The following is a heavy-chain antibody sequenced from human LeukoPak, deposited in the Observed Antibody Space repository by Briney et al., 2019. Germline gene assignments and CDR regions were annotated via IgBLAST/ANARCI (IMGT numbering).Heavy chain of an antibody. CDR2: IYTSGST. J-gene: IGHJ4*02. CDR3: ASSIAAFFDY. V-gene: IGHV4-61*02. D-gene: IGHD6-6*01. Sequence: PSETLSLTCTVSGGSISSGSYYWSWIRQPAGKGLEWIGRIYTSGSTNYNPSLKSRVTISVDTSKNQFSLKLSSVTAADTAVYYCASSIAAFFDYWGQGILVTVSS. CDR1: GGSISSGSYY.